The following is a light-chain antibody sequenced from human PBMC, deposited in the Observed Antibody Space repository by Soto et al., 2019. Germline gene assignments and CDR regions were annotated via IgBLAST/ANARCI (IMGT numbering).Light chain of an antibody. J-gene: IGLJ1*01. CDR3: SSYAGSNTDYV. V-gene: IGLV2-8*01. Sequence: QSALTQPPSASGSPGQPVTISCTGTSSDVGGYKYVSWYQQHPGKVPKLMIYEVSKRPSGVPDRFSGSKSGTTASLTVSGLQAEDEADYCCSSYAGSNTDYVFGTGTKVTVL. CDR1: SSDVGGYKY. CDR2: EVS.